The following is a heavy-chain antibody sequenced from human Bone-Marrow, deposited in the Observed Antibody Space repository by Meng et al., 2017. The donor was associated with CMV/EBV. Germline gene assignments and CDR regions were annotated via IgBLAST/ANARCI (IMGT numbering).Heavy chain of an antibody. CDR2: IRYDGSTK. CDR3: AKAQYSYDSIASGG. Sequence: GESLKISCASSGFTFNTYGMHWVRQAPGKGLEWVAFIRYDGSTKYFADSIKGRFTMSRDNSKKTLYLQMNSLRTEDTAVYYCAKAQYSYDSIASGGWGQGTLVTVSS. CDR1: GFTFNTYG. D-gene: IGHD3-22*01. V-gene: IGHV3-30*02. J-gene: IGHJ4*02.